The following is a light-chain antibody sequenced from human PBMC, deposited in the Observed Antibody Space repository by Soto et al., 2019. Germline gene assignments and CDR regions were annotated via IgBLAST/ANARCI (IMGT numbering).Light chain of an antibody. CDR3: GADHGSGSNFVVV. Sequence: QSVLTQPPSASASLGASVTLTCTLSSGYSNYKVDWYQQRPGKGPRFVMRGGTGGLVGSKGDGIPDRFSVLGSGLNRYLTIKNIQEEDESDYHCGADHGSGSNFVVVFGGGTKVTVL. V-gene: IGLV9-49*01. CDR1: SGYSNYK. J-gene: IGLJ2*01. CDR2: GGTGGLVG.